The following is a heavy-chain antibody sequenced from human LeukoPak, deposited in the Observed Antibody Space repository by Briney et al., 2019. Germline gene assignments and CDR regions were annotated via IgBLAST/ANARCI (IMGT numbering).Heavy chain of an antibody. D-gene: IGHD6-6*01. Sequence: SETLSLTCSVSGASMTTNYWNWVRQAPGKGLEWIGYFYYRGTPTYSPSLKSRVTMSVDTSKNNFSLRLDSVAAADTAVYYCASARSSSSFDYWGQGHLVTVSS. CDR3: ASARSSSSFDY. CDR1: GASMTTNY. J-gene: IGHJ4*02. V-gene: IGHV4-59*08. CDR2: FYYRGTP.